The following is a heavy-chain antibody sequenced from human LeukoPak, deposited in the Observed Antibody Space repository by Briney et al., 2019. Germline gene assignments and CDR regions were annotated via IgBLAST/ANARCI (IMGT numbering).Heavy chain of an antibody. D-gene: IGHD2-21*01. CDR2: IGTAGDT. J-gene: IGHJ3*02. V-gene: IGHV3-13*01. CDR1: GFTFTNYD. Sequence: GGSLRLSCAASGFTFTNYDMHWVRQVTGKGLEWVSGIGTAGDTYYPDSVKGRFTISRENAENSLYLQMSNLRAGDTAVYYCAREGLWVGPDSGKTRHPYWEIWGQGTMVTVSS. CDR3: AREGLWVGPDSGKTRHPYWEI.